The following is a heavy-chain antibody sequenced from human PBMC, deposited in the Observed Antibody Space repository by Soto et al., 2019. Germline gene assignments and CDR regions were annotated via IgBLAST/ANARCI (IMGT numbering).Heavy chain of an antibody. CDR3: ARRVGDGQFDF. CDR2: INPANGDT. CDR1: GYTFPYFG. D-gene: IGHD1-26*01. V-gene: IGHV1-3*01. J-gene: IGHJ4*02. Sequence: QVQLVQSGAEVKKPGASVRVSCRASGYTFPYFGIHWVRQAPGQSLEWMGSINPANGDTPYSQKFQGRVTITSDTSATTVYMEMVRLTSADTAVYYCARRVGDGQFDFWGQGTRVTVS.